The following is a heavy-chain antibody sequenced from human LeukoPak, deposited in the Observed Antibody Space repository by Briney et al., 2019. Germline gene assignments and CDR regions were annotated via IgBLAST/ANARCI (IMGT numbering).Heavy chain of an antibody. CDR3: ASSALSSGWYYFDY. D-gene: IGHD6-19*01. CDR1: GGSISSSSYY. V-gene: IGHV4-39*07. Sequence: SETLSLTCTVSGGSISSSSYYWGWIRQPPGKGLEWIGSTYYSGSTNYNPSLKSRVTISVDTSKNQFSLKLSSVTAADTAVYYCASSALSSGWYYFDYWGQGTLVTVSS. J-gene: IGHJ4*02. CDR2: TYYSGST.